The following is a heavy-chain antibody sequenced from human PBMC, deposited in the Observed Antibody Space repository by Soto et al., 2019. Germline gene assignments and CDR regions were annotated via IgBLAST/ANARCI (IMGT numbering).Heavy chain of an antibody. CDR3: AKDLGYSYGYSPDYYGMDV. J-gene: IGHJ6*02. CDR2: TSVSGGST. CDR1: GFTFKNYA. D-gene: IGHD5-18*01. V-gene: IGHV3-23*01. Sequence: PGGSLRLSCAASGFTFKNYAITWVRQAPGEGLEWVSATSVSGGSTYYADSVKGRFTISRDNSKNTLYLQMNSLRAEDTAVYYCAKDLGYSYGYSPDYYGMDVWGQGTTVTVSS.